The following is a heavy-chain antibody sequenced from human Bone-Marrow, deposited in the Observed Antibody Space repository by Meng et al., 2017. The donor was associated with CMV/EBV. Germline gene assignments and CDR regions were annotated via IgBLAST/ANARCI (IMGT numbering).Heavy chain of an antibody. CDR2: ISTSGSTI. Sequence: GGPLRLSCTASGFTFSDYYMIWIRQAPGKGLEWVSYISTSGSTIYYADPVKGRFTISRDNAKNSLYLQLNSLRAEDTAVYYCATGRHWSSLHGMDVWGQGTTVTVSS. D-gene: IGHD6-6*01. CDR1: GFTFSDYY. V-gene: IGHV3-11*01. J-gene: IGHJ6*02. CDR3: ATGRHWSSLHGMDV.